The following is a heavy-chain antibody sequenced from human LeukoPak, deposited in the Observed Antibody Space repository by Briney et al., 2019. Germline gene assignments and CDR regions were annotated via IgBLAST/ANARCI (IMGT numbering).Heavy chain of an antibody. CDR2: IYYSGST. J-gene: IGHJ3*02. V-gene: IGHV4-59*08. D-gene: IGHD6-19*01. CDR1: GGSISSYY. CDR3: ARLGQWLPLGDAFDI. Sequence: SETLSLTCTVSGGSISSYYWSWIQQPPGKGLEWIGYIYYSGSTNYNPSLKSRVTISVDTSKNQFSLKLSSVTAADTAVYYCARLGQWLPLGDAFDIWGQGTMVTVSS.